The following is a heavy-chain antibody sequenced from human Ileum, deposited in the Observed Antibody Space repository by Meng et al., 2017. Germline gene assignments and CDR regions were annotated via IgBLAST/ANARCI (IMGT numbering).Heavy chain of an antibody. CDR2: IRSKANSYTT. V-gene: IGHV3-73*01. Sequence: EVQLVESGGGLVQPGGSLHLSCAASGFTFSDPAMYWVRQTSGKGLEWVGRIRSKANSYTTGYIASVKGRFTITRDNSKNTAYLQMNSLKIEDTAVYYCARPSYGDYGVSWGQGTLVTVSS. CDR1: GFTFSDPA. D-gene: IGHD4-17*01. J-gene: IGHJ5*02. CDR3: ARPSYGDYGVS.